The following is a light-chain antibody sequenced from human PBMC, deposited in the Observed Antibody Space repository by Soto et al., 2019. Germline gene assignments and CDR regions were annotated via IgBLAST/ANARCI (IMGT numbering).Light chain of an antibody. CDR1: ENIAKY. V-gene: IGKV1-39*01. CDR2: GAS. Sequence: DIQMTQSPSSLSASVGDRVTITCRASENIAKYLNWYQQKQGKAPKILIYGASSLQSGVPSRFSGSGSGTDFTLTISSLQPEDVAIYYCQQSFSTHALTFGGGTKVEIK. CDR3: QQSFSTHALT. J-gene: IGKJ4*01.